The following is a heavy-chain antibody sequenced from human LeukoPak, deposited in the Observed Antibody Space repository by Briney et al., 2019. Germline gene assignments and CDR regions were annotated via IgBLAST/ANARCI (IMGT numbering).Heavy chain of an antibody. J-gene: IGHJ4*02. V-gene: IGHV3-23*01. Sequence: GGSLRLSCAVSGITLSNYGMSWVRQAPGKGQEWVAGISGSGGRTNYADAVKGRFTISRDNAKNTLFLQMNSLRLEDTVVYFCAKRSVVIRVILVGFHKEAYYFDSWGQGALVTVSS. CDR3: AKRSVVIRVILVGFHKEAYYFDS. CDR1: GITLSNYG. CDR2: ISGSGGRT. D-gene: IGHD3-22*01.